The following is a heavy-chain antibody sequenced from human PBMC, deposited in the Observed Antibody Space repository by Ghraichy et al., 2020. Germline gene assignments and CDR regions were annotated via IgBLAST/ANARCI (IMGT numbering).Heavy chain of an antibody. CDR3: VRGSYTSVWH. CDR2: TYYRSKWYN. V-gene: IGHV6-1*01. CDR1: GDSVSSHSAA. D-gene: IGHD6-19*01. Sequence: SQTLSLTCVISGDSVSSHSAAWNWIRQSPSRGLEWLGRTYYRSKWYNDYALSVKSRITITPDTSRNQFSLHLTSVTPDYTAMYYCVRGSYTSVWHWGQGTMVTVSS. J-gene: IGHJ3*01.